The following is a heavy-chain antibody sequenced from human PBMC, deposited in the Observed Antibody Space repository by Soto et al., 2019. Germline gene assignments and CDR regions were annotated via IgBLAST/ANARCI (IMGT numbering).Heavy chain of an antibody. Sequence: QITLKESGPTLVKPTQTLTLTCTFSGFSLSSTRMAVGWIRQPPGKALEWLALIYWDDDKRYSPFLKSRLTIPKDPSKNQVVVTMSNMDPVDTARYYCAHIVVAGLGYYFDYWGQGTLVTVSS. D-gene: IGHD6-19*01. CDR3: AHIVVAGLGYYFDY. CDR1: GFSLSSTRMA. J-gene: IGHJ4*02. CDR2: IYWDDDK. V-gene: IGHV2-5*02.